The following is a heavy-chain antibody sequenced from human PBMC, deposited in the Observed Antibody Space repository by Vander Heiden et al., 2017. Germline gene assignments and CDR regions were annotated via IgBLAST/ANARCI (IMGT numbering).Heavy chain of an antibody. CDR3: ATAPNILEWLSEAGHFDY. J-gene: IGHJ4*02. CDR1: GYTLTELS. D-gene: IGHD3-3*01. V-gene: IGHV1-24*01. CDR2: FDPEDGET. Sequence: QVQLVQSGAEVKTPGASVKVSCKVSGYTLTELSMHWVRQAPGKGLEWMGGFDPEDGETIYAQKFQGRVTMTEDTSTDTAYMELSSLRSEDTAVYYCATAPNILEWLSEAGHFDYWGQGTLVTVSS.